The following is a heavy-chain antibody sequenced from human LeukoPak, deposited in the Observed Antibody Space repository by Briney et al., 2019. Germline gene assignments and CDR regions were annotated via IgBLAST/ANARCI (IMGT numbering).Heavy chain of an antibody. V-gene: IGHV1-8*03. CDR3: ARGRKLGVPVVGATLRVSYYYYYYMDV. CDR1: GYTFINYD. D-gene: IGHD2-15*01. J-gene: IGHJ6*03. Sequence: ASVKVSCKTSGYTFINYDINWVRQATGQGLEWMGWMTPNSGNTSYAQKFQGRVTITRNTSIGTAYMELSSLTSEDTAIYYCARGRKLGVPVVGATLRVSYYYYYYMDVWGKGTTVTVSS. CDR2: MTPNSGNT.